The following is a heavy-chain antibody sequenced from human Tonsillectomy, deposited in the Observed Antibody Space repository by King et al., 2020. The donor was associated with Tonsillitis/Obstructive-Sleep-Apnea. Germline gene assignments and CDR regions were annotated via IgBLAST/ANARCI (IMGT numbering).Heavy chain of an antibody. J-gene: IGHJ5*02. Sequence: VQLVESGGGLVQPGGSLRLSCAASGFTVSSNYMSWVRQAPGKGLEWVSVIYSGGSTYYADSVKGRFTISRDNSKNTLYLQMNSLRAEDTAVYYCAREVEQLVYNWFAPWGQGTLVTVSS. CDR2: IYSGGST. V-gene: IGHV3-66*01. CDR3: AREVEQLVYNWFAP. CDR1: GFTVSSNY. D-gene: IGHD6-6*01.